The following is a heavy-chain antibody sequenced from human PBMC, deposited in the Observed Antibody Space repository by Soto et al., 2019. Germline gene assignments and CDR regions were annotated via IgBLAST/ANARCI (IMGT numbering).Heavy chain of an antibody. D-gene: IGHD2-15*01. Sequence: AAVKCSFKASGYTFTSYVISWVRQAPGQVLDWMGWISAYNGNTNYAQKLQGRVTMTTDTSTSTAYMELRSLRSDDTAVYYCERVVVVVAAPGSRYFDYWGQGTLVTVSS. CDR1: GYTFTSYV. CDR3: ERVVVVVAAPGSRYFDY. J-gene: IGHJ4*02. CDR2: ISAYNGNT. V-gene: IGHV1-18*01.